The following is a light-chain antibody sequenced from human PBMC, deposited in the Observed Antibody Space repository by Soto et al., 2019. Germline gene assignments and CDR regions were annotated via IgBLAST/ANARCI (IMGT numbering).Light chain of an antibody. V-gene: IGKV3-11*01. J-gene: IGKJ4*01. CDR1: QSVTTH. CDR3: QERSYWPLS. CDR2: DAS. Sequence: EIVLTQSPATLSLSPGERATLSCRASQSVTTHLAWYQQRPDQAPMLLIYDASNSSTGITARFSGSGSGTDFTLTISSLVPEDVAVDYCQERSYWPLSFGGGTKV.